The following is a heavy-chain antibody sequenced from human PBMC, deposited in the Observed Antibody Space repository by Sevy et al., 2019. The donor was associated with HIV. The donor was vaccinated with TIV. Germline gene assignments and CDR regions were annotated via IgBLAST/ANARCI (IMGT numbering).Heavy chain of an antibody. J-gene: IGHJ6*02. CDR3: AKGYGSGSYLPYYGMDV. CDR2: ISGSGGST. V-gene: IGHV3-23*01. D-gene: IGHD3-10*01. Sequence: GGSLRLSCAASGFTFSSYAMSWVRQAPGKGLEWVSAISGSGGSTYYADSVKGRFTISRDNSKNTLYLQMNSLRAEDTAVYYCAKGYGSGSYLPYYGMDVWGQGTTVTDSS. CDR1: GFTFSSYA.